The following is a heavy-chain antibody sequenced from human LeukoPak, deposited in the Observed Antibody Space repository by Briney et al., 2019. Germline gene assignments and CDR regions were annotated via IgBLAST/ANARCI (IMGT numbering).Heavy chain of an antibody. V-gene: IGHV1-69*13. D-gene: IGHD2-2*01. J-gene: IGHJ4*02. CDR2: IIPIFGTA. CDR3: ARGGDIVVAPAAQFDY. CDR1: GGTFSSYA. Sequence: ASVKVSCKASGGTFSSYAISWVRQAPGQGLEWMGGIIPIFGTANYAQKFQGRVTITADESTSTAYMELSSLRSEDTAVYYCARGGDIVVAPAAQFDYWGQGTLVTVSS.